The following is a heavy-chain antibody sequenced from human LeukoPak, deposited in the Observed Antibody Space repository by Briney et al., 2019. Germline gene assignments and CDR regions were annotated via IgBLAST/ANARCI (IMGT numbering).Heavy chain of an antibody. CDR1: GFTFSDYY. D-gene: IGHD3-22*01. V-gene: IGHV3-23*01. J-gene: IGHJ4*02. Sequence: QPGGSLRLSCAASGFTFSDYYMSWIRQAPGKGLEWVSAISGSGGGTYYADSVKGRFTISRDNSKSTLYLQMNSLRAEDTAVYYCANHPSSGYPSDYWGQGTLVTVSS. CDR3: ANHPSSGYPSDY. CDR2: ISGSGGGT.